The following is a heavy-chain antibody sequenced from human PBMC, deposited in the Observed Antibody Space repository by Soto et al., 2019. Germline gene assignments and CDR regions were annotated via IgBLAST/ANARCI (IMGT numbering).Heavy chain of an antibody. D-gene: IGHD4-17*01. V-gene: IGHV3-11*05. CDR2: ISSSSSYT. Sequence: QVQLVESGGGLVKPGGSLRLSCAASAFTFSDYFMTWIRQAPGMGLEWVSDISSSSSYTKYADSVKGRFTISRDNAKNSLSLQMTSLRAEDTAVYYCERDSYGDYYFDYWGQGTLVTVSS. J-gene: IGHJ4*02. CDR3: ERDSYGDYYFDY. CDR1: AFTFSDYF.